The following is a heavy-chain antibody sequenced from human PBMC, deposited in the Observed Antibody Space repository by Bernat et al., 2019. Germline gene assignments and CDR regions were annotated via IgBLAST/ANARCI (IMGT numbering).Heavy chain of an antibody. CDR2: FDPEDGET. D-gene: IGHD3-3*01. CDR1: GYTLTELS. V-gene: IGHV1-24*01. CDR3: ATSTGLGVVIIRQNWFDT. Sequence: QVQLVQSGAEVKKPGASVKVSCTVSGYTLTELSMHWVRQAPGKGLEWMGGFDPEDGETIYAQKFQGSVTMTEDTSTDTAYMELSSLRSEDTAVYYCATSTGLGVVIIRQNWFDTWGQGTLVTVSS. J-gene: IGHJ5*02.